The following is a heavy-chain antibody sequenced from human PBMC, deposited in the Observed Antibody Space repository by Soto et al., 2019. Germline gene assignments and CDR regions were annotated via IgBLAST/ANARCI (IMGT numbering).Heavy chain of an antibody. V-gene: IGHV3-9*01. CDR2: ISWNSGNI. Sequence: EVQLVESGGGLVQPGRSLRLSCAASGFTFDDYAMHWVRQAPGKGLEWVSGISWNSGNIGYADSVKGRFTISRDNAKNSLYLQMDSLRAADTALYYCAKDSGAAIYYYYSLDVWGKGTTVTVSS. D-gene: IGHD6-25*01. J-gene: IGHJ6*03. CDR1: GFTFDDYA. CDR3: AKDSGAAIYYYYSLDV.